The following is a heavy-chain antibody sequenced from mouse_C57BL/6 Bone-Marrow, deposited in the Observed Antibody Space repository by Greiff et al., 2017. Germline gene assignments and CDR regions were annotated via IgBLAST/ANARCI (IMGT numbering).Heavy chain of an antibody. CDR3: SRQGGSSIWYFDV. Sequence: DVMLVESGGDLVKPGGSLKLSCAASGFTFSSYGMSWVRQTPDKRLEWVATISSGGSYTYYPDSVKGRFTISRDNAKKTLYLQRSSLKSEDTDMYFCSRQGGSSIWYFDVCGTGTPVTVSS. J-gene: IGHJ1*03. CDR1: GFTFSSYG. V-gene: IGHV5-6*02. CDR2: ISSGGSYT. D-gene: IGHD1-1*01.